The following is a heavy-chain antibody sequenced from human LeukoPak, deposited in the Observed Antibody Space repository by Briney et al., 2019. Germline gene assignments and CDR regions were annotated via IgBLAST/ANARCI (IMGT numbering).Heavy chain of an antibody. CDR2: ISYDGSNK. CDR3: ARPSYRFNDYDAFDI. J-gene: IGHJ3*02. Sequence: GGSLRLSCAASGFTFISYAMHWVRQAPGKGLECVSFISYDGSNKYYADSVKGRFTISRDNSENTLYLQMNSLRAEDTAVYYCARPSYRFNDYDAFDIWGQGTMVTVSS. D-gene: IGHD1-26*01. V-gene: IGHV3-30*01. CDR1: GFTFISYA.